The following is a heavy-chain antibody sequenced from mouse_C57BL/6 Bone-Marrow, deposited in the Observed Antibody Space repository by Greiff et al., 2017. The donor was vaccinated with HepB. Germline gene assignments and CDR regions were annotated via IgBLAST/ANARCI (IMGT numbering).Heavy chain of an antibody. CDR2: IDPSDSYT. CDR1: GYTFTSYW. V-gene: IGHV1-69*01. J-gene: IGHJ4*01. Sequence: VQLQQPGAELVTPGASVKLSCKASGYTFTSYWMHWVKQRPGQGLEWIGEIDPSDSYTNYNQKFKGKSTLTVDKSSSTAYMQLSSLTSEDSAVYYCARIPYYYAMDYWGQGTSVTVSS. CDR3: ARIPYYYAMDY.